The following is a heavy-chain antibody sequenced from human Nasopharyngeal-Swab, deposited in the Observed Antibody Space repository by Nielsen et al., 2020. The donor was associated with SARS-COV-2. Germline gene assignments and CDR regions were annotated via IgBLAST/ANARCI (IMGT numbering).Heavy chain of an antibody. J-gene: IGHJ6*03. V-gene: IGHV1-18*01. D-gene: IGHD6-6*01. CDR2: ISAYNGNT. Sequence: WVRQAPGQGLEWMGWISAYNGNTNYAQKLQGRVTMTTDTSTSTAYMELRSLRSDDTAVYYCARVSREIEYSSSLYYYYYYMDVWGKGTMVTVSS. CDR3: ARVSREIEYSSSLYYYYYYMDV.